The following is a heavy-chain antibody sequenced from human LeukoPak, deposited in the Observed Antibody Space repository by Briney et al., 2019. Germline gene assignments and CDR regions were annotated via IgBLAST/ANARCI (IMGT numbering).Heavy chain of an antibody. CDR3: ARDNSRIAAAGTFNWFDP. CDR2: IYYSGST. V-gene: IGHV4-59*01. CDR1: GGSISSYY. D-gene: IGHD6-13*01. J-gene: IGHJ5*02. Sequence: ASETLPLTCTVSGGSISSYYWSWIRQPPGKGLEWIGYIYYSGSTNYNPSLKSRVTISVDTSKNQFSLKLSSVTAADTAVYYCARDNSRIAAAGTFNWFDPWGQGTLVTVSS.